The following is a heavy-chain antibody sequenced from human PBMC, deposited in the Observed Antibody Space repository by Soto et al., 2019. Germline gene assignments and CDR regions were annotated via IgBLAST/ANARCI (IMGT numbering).Heavy chain of an antibody. D-gene: IGHD1-20*01. CDR3: ARYKSNYYYGMDV. CDR1: GGSISSYY. J-gene: IGHJ6*02. Sequence: SETLSLTCTVSGGSISSYYWSWIRPPPGKGLEWIGYIYYSGITNYNPSLKSRVTISVDTSKNQFSLKLSSVTAADTAVYYCARYKSNYYYGMDVWGQGTTVT. CDR2: IYYSGIT. V-gene: IGHV4-59*01.